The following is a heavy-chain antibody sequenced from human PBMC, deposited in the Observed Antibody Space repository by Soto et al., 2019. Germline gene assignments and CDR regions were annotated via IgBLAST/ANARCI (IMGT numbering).Heavy chain of an antibody. CDR1: GYTFTSYG. D-gene: IGHD2-21*01. V-gene: IGHV1-18*01. J-gene: IGHJ6*03. Sequence: GASVKVSCKASGYTFTSYGISWVRQAPGQGLEWMGWTSAYNGNTNYAQKFQGRVTITADESTSTAYMELSSLRSEDTAVYYCARHMAPYYYYMDVWGKGTTVTVSS. CDR2: TSAYNGNT. CDR3: ARHMAPYYYYMDV.